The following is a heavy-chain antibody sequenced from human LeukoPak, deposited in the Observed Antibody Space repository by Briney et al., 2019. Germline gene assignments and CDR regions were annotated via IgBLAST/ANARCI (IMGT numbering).Heavy chain of an antibody. V-gene: IGHV3-23*01. J-gene: IGHJ3*02. Sequence: GGSLRLSCAASGFSFHSYAMSWVRQAPGEGLEWVADISGSGVSTHYADSVKGRFTISRDNSKNTLHVQMNSLKAEDTAVYYCAKIIDYGALDACDIWGQGTMVTVSS. D-gene: IGHD4-17*01. CDR3: AKIIDYGALDACDI. CDR1: GFSFHSYA. CDR2: ISGSGVST.